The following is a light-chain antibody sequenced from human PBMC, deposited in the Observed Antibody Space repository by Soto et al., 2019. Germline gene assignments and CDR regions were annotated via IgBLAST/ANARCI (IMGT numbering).Light chain of an antibody. CDR2: EVS. CDR1: SSDVGGYNY. J-gene: IGLJ1*01. CDR3: SSYTSSSTL. Sequence: QSALTQPASVSGSPGQSITISCTGTSSDVGGYNYVSWYQQHPGKAPKLMIYEVSNRPSGVSNRFSGSKSGNTASLTISGLQAEDEADYYCSSYTSSSTLFGTVTKLTVL. V-gene: IGLV2-14*01.